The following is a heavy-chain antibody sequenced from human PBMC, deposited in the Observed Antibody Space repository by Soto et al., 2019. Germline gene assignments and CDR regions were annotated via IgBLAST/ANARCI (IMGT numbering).Heavy chain of an antibody. CDR3: ATVFDL. V-gene: IGHV3-74*01. CDR1: GFTLGSHR. CDR2: IDPDGGGT. Sequence: EVQLVESGGGLVQPGGSLRVSCAASGFTLGSHRIHWVRQVPGKGLEWVSRIDPDGGGTSYADSVKGRFTIYTDNAKNTVYLQMNGLRVEDTAVYYCATVFDLWGQGTLVTVSS. J-gene: IGHJ5*02.